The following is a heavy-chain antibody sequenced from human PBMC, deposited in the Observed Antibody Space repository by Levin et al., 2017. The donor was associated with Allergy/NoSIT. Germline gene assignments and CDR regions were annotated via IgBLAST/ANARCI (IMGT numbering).Heavy chain of an antibody. D-gene: IGHD5-12*01. CDR1: GFTFSSYS. Sequence: GGSLRLSCAASGFTFSSYSMNWVRQAPGKGLEWVSYISSSSSTIYYADSVKGRFTISRDNAKNSLYLQMNSLRAEDTAVYYCARDLGGYDYPAWAFDIWGQGTMVTVSS. J-gene: IGHJ3*02. V-gene: IGHV3-48*01. CDR3: ARDLGGYDYPAWAFDI. CDR2: ISSSSSTI.